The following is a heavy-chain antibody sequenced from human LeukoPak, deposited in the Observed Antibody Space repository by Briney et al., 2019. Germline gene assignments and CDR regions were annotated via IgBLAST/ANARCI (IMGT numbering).Heavy chain of an antibody. CDR3: AAYEQQLAFDN. Sequence: SETLSLTCTVSGRPMSSYYWSWIRQSAGKGLEWIGRMYTDGSTNYNPSLKSRVTMSVDTSKKQYSLNLNSVTAADTAVYYCAAYEQQLAFDNWGQGTLVTVSS. J-gene: IGHJ4*02. V-gene: IGHV4-4*07. D-gene: IGHD6-13*01. CDR2: MYTDGST. CDR1: GRPMSSYY.